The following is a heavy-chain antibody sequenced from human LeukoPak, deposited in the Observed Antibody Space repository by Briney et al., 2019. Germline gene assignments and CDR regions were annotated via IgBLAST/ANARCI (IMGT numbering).Heavy chain of an antibody. J-gene: IGHJ5*02. CDR3: ARVAAAGTIWFDP. Sequence: VASVKVSCKASGYTFTSYAMHWVRQAPGQRLEWMGWINAGNGNTKYSQKFQGRVTITRDTSASTAHMELSSLRSEDTAVYYCARVAAAGTIWFDPWGQGTLVTVSS. V-gene: IGHV1-3*01. CDR2: INAGNGNT. D-gene: IGHD6-13*01. CDR1: GYTFTSYA.